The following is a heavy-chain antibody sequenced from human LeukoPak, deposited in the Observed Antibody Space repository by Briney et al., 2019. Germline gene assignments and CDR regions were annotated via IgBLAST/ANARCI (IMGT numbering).Heavy chain of an antibody. CDR3: ARWRGNYDYVWGGYRNDAFDI. CDR2: INPSGGST. J-gene: IGHJ3*02. CDR1: GYTFTSYY. Sequence: ASVKVSCKASGYTFTSYYMHWVRQAPGQGLEWMGIINPSGGSTSYAQKFQGRVTMTRDTSTSTVYMELSSLRSEDTAVYYCARWRGNYDYVWGGYRNDAFDIWGQGTMVTVSS. V-gene: IGHV1-46*01. D-gene: IGHD3-16*02.